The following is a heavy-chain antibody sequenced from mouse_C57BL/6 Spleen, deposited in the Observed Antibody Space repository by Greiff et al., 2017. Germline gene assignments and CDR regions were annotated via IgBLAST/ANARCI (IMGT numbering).Heavy chain of an antibody. J-gene: IGHJ1*03. CDR3: AREDGSSLYWYFDV. V-gene: IGHV5-9*01. CDR1: GFTFSSYT. D-gene: IGHD1-1*01. Sequence: EVKLVESGGGLVKPGGSLKLSCAASGFTFSSYTMSWVRQTPEKRLEWVATISGGGGNTYYPDSVKGRFTISSDNAKNTLYLQMSSLRSEDTALYYCAREDGSSLYWYFDVWGTGTTVTVSS. CDR2: ISGGGGNT.